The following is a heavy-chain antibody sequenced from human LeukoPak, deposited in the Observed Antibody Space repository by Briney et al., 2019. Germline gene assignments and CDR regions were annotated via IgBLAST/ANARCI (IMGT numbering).Heavy chain of an antibody. V-gene: IGHV3-23*01. CDR1: GFTFSSYA. Sequence: GGSLRLSCAASGFTFSSYAMSWVRQAPGKGLEWVSAISGSGGSTYYADSVKGRFTISRDNSKNTLYLQMNSLRAEDTAVYYCAKDRGGYYDSSGYYAYYFDYWGQGTLVTVSS. CDR2: ISGSGGST. D-gene: IGHD3-22*01. CDR3: AKDRGGYYDSSGYYAYYFDY. J-gene: IGHJ4*02.